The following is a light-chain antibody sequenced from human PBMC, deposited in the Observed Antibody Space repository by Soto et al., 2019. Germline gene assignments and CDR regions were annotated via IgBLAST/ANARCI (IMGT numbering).Light chain of an antibody. Sequence: DVVMTQSPLSLPVTLGQPASISCRSNQSLVHSAGIAYFSWFQQRPGRSPRRLIYKVSNRDSGVPSRFSGSGSGTDFALKISRVEAEDVGVYYCMQGTHWPITCGQGTRLEIK. J-gene: IGKJ5*01. CDR2: KVS. V-gene: IGKV2-30*02. CDR1: QSLVHSAGIAY. CDR3: MQGTHWPIT.